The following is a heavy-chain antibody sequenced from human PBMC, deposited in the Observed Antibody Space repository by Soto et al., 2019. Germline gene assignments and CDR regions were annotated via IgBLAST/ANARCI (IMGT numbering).Heavy chain of an antibody. CDR2: ISAYNGNT. CDR1: GYTFTSYG. Sequence: QVQLVQSGAEVKKPGASVKVSCKASGYTFTSYGISWVRQAPGQGLEWMGWISAYNGNTNYAQKLQGRVTMTTDTSTGTAYMERRSLRSDEAAVYYCARWLVGATSWKPAGDYWGQGTLVTVSS. V-gene: IGHV1-18*01. J-gene: IGHJ4*02. D-gene: IGHD1-26*01. CDR3: ARWLVGATSWKPAGDY.